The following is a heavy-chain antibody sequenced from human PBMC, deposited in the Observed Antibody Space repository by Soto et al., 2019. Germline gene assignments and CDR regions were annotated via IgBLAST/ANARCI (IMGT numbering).Heavy chain of an antibody. CDR2: IYPGDPDT. V-gene: IGHV5-51*04. D-gene: IGHD3-16*01. CDR3: ATGGGDDYYYGMDV. Sequence: GESLKISCKGSGYSFTSYWIVWVRQMPGNGLEWMGMIYPGDPDTRYSPSFQDQATISADKPISTAYLQWSSLKASDTAMYYCATGGGDDYYYGMDVWGQGTTVTVSS. J-gene: IGHJ6*02. CDR1: GYSFTSYW.